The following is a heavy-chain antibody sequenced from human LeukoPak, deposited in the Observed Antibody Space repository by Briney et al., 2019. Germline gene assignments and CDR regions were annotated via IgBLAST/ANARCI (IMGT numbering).Heavy chain of an antibody. D-gene: IGHD4-17*01. CDR2: ITAGGSA. CDR1: GFTFSNFI. Sequence: AGGSLRLSCAASGFTFSNFIMSWVRQAPGKGLEWVSGITAGGSAFYADSVKGRFTISRDNSKYTLYLQLNSLRAEDTAVYYCAKRYGDYARGWYFDLWGRGTLVTVSS. CDR3: AKRYGDYARGWYFDL. V-gene: IGHV3-23*01. J-gene: IGHJ2*01.